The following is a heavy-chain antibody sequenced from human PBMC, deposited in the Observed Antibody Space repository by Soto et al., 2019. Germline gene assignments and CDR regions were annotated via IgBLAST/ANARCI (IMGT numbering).Heavy chain of an antibody. D-gene: IGHD2-15*01. CDR2: IYWDFDR. J-gene: IGHJ4*02. CDR1: GFSFTSNGVG. CDR3: AHSVREESCGGGTCYYFDS. V-gene: IGHV2-5*02. Sequence: QITLKESGPTLVKPTQTLTLTCAFSGFSFTSNGVGVGWIRQPPGKALEWLALIYWDFDRWYSPSMRSRLTIAWDPSKNQVVLTLTDVDPVDTATYYCAHSVREESCGGGTCYYFDSWGQGTLVTVSS.